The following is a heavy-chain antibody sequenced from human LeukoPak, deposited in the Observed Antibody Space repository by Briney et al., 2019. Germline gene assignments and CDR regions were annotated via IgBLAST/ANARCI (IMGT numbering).Heavy chain of an antibody. V-gene: IGHV4-39*07. CDR2: MSFTGSS. CDR3: ARRRRRLGYCSSTSCYGPFDY. Sequence: KPSDTLSLTCTVSGVSINNSNYYWAWIRQPPGKELEWIGIMSFTGSSHYNPSFQGRFTLSVDTSKNQFSLKLSSVTAADTAVYYCARRRRRLGYCSSTSCYGPFDYWGQGTLVTVSS. D-gene: IGHD2-2*01. J-gene: IGHJ4*02. CDR1: GVSINNSNYY.